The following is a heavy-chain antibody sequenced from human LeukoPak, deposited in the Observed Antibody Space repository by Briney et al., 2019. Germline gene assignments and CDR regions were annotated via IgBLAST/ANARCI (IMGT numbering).Heavy chain of an antibody. CDR2: ISAYNGNT. Sequence: ASVKVSCKASGGTFSSYAISWVRQAPGQGLEWMGWISAYNGNTNYAQKLQGRVTMTTDTSTSTAYMELRSLRSDDTAVYYCAREDNLGSGSSPNDYWGQGTLVTVSS. V-gene: IGHV1-18*01. CDR3: AREDNLGSGSSPNDY. J-gene: IGHJ4*02. D-gene: IGHD6-19*01. CDR1: GGTFSSYA.